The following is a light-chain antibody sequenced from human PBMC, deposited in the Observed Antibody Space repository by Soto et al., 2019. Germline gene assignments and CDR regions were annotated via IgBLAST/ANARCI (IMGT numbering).Light chain of an antibody. CDR2: EVS. J-gene: IGLJ1*01. Sequence: QSVLTQPPSAPGSPGQSVTISCTGTSSDVGAYNYVSWYQQHPGKAPKRMIYEVSKRPSGVPDRFSGSKSGNTASLTVSGLQTEDEADYYCSSKRGRNSYVFGTGTKLTVL. CDR3: SSKRGRNSYV. V-gene: IGLV2-8*01. CDR1: SSDVGAYNY.